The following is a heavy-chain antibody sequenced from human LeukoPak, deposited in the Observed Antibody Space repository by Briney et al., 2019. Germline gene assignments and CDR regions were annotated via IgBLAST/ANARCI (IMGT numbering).Heavy chain of an antibody. J-gene: IGHJ4*02. V-gene: IGHV5-10-1*01. CDR1: GYSFANYW. D-gene: IGHD4-17*01. CDR2: IDPRDSYS. Sequence: GESLKISCKGFGYSFANYWITWVRQMPGQGLEWMGRIDPRDSYSNYSPSFQGHVTISVYKSINTVYLHWNTLKPSDTAMYYCARFAEIDYGDYYFDYWGQGTLVTVSS. CDR3: ARFAEIDYGDYYFDY.